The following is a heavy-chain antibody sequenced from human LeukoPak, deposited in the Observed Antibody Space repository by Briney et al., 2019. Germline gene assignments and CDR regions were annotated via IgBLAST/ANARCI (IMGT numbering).Heavy chain of an antibody. V-gene: IGHV1-2*06. CDR3: ARVGLSYDFWSGYSS. CDR2: INPNSGGT. J-gene: IGHJ5*02. Sequence: ASVKVSCKASGYTFTGYYMHWVRQAPGQGLEWMGRINPNSGGTNYAQKFQGRVTVTRDTSISTAYMELSRLRSDDTAVYYCARVGLSYDFWSGYSSWGQGTLVTVSS. D-gene: IGHD3-3*01. CDR1: GYTFTGYY.